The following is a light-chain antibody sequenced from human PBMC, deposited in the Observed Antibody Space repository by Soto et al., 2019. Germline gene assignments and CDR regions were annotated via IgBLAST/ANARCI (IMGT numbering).Light chain of an antibody. Sequence: DIQMTQSPSTLSGSVGDRVTITCRASQTISSWLAWYQQKPGKAPKLLIYKASTLKSGVPSRFSGSGSGTEFTLTISSLQPDDFATYYCQQYSKDTPGTFGQGTRVDIK. CDR2: KAS. CDR3: QQYSKDTPGT. V-gene: IGKV1-5*03. CDR1: QTISSW. J-gene: IGKJ1*01.